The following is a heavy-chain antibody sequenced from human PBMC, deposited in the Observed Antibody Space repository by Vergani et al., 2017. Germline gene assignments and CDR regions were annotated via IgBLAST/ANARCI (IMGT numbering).Heavy chain of an antibody. D-gene: IGHD2-15*01. CDR1: GGTFSSYA. J-gene: IGHJ3*02. V-gene: IGHV1-69*18. Sequence: QVQLVQSGAEVKKPGSSVKVSCKASGGTFSSYAISWVRQAPGQGLEWMGRIIPIFGTATYAQKFQGRVTITADESPSTAYMELSSLGSEDTAVYYCARDRDVVVVAPCAFDIWGQGTMVTVSS. CDR2: IIPIFGTA. CDR3: ARDRDVVVVAPCAFDI.